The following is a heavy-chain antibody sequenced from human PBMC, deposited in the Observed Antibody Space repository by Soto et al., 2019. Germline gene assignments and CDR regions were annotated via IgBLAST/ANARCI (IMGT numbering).Heavy chain of an antibody. CDR3: AKDWGSSGWYNWFDS. V-gene: IGHV3-30*18. CDR2: ISHDGFSQ. D-gene: IGHD6-19*01. CDR1: GFTLSNTG. Sequence: QVQLVESGGSVVQPGTSLRLSCVVSGFTLSNTGVHWVRQAPGKGLEWVAMISHDGFSQYYLDSVKGRFTISRDNSKNTVYLQMHSLRPEDTSVYYCAKDWGSSGWYNWFDSWGQGTLVTVSS. J-gene: IGHJ5*01.